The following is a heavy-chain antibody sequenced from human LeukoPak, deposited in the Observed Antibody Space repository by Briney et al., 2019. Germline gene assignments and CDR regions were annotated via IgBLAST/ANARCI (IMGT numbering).Heavy chain of an antibody. J-gene: IGHJ3*01. CDR3: AREPVPQDYGDTVNAYDL. Sequence: PSETLSLTCAVYGGSLSGHYWSWIRQSPGKGLEWIGDIHHDGRTKYSPSLKSRVSILLDTSKNEVSLRLTPVTAAGTALYFCAREPVPQDYGDTVNAYDLWGQGTMVIVSS. CDR2: IHHDGRT. V-gene: IGHV4-34*01. CDR1: GGSLSGHY. D-gene: IGHD4-17*01.